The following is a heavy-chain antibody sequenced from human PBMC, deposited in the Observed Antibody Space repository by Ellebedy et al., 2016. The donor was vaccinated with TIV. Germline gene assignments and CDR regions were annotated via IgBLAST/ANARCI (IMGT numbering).Heavy chain of an antibody. J-gene: IGHJ3*02. CDR2: TWYEGANK. V-gene: IGHV3-33*08. CDR1: GFMFNDYA. CDR3: ARERTSPGTWGFDI. D-gene: IGHD1-1*01. Sequence: GGSLRLSCTASGFMFNDYAMHWVRQVPGKGLEWVAITWYEGANKYYADSVKGRFTISTDTSMNTFYLQMDNLGAGDTAVYYCARERTSPGTWGFDIWGQGTMVTVSS.